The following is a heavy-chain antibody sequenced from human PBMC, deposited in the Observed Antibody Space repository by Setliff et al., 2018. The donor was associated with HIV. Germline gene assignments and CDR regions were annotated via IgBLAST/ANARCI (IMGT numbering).Heavy chain of an antibody. CDR1: GFTFSSYA. Sequence: GGSLRLSCAASGFTFSSYAMSWVRQAPGKGLEWVSAISGSGGSTYYADSVKGRFTISRDNSKNTLYLQMNSLRAEDTAVYYCAKLGRGSYDFWSGPRDAFDIWGQGTMVTVSS. CDR2: ISGSGGST. CDR3: AKLGRGSYDFWSGPRDAFDI. J-gene: IGHJ3*02. V-gene: IGHV3-23*01. D-gene: IGHD3-3*01.